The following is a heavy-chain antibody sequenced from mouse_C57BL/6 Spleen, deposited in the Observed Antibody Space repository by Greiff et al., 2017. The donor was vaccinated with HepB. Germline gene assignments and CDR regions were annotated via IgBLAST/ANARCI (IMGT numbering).Heavy chain of an antibody. CDR1: GFSFNTYA. V-gene: IGHV10-1*01. CDR2: IRSKSNNYAT. CDR3: VRPHPHSNYAMDY. D-gene: IGHD2-5*01. Sequence: DVQLQESGGGLVQPKGSLKLSCAASGFSFNTYAMNWVRQAPGKGLEWVARIRSKSNNYATYYADSVKDRFTISRDDSESMLYLQMNNLKTEDTAMYYCVRPHPHSNYAMDYWGQGTSVTVSS. J-gene: IGHJ4*01.